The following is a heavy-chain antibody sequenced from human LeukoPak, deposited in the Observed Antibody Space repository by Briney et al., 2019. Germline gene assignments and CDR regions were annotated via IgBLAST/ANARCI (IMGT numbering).Heavy chain of an antibody. CDR1: GGSFSGYY. V-gene: IGHV4-34*01. CDR2: INHSGST. D-gene: IGHD3-10*01. J-gene: IGHJ4*02. Sequence: SETLSLTCAVYGGSFSGYYWSRIRQPPGKRLQWIGEINHSGSTNYNPSLKSRVTISVDTSKNQFSLKLSSVTAAVTAVYYCARLGRITMVRGVIRSFDYWGQGTLVTVSS. CDR3: ARLGRITMVRGVIRSFDY.